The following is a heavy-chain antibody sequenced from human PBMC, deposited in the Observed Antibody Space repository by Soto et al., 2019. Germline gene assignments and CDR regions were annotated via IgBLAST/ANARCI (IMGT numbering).Heavy chain of an antibody. CDR2: ISGSGGST. CDR3: AKLFGEWELPHFDY. CDR1: GFTFSSYA. V-gene: IGHV3-23*01. Sequence: EVQLLESGGGLVQPGGSLRLSCAASGFTFSSYAMSWVRQAPGKWLEWVSAISGSGGSTYYADSVKGRFTISRDKSKNTLYLQMNSLRAEDTAVYYCAKLFGEWELPHFDYWGQGTLVTVSS. J-gene: IGHJ4*02. D-gene: IGHD1-26*01.